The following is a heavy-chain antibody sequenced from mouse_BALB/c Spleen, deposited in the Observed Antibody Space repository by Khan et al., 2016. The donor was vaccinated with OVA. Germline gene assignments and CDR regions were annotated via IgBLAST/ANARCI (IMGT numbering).Heavy chain of an antibody. D-gene: IGHD2-2*01. Sequence: VQLQESGAELVKPGASVRLSCKASGYTFTSYYLYWVKQRPGQGLEWIGDINPSSGGTNFYEMFKSKATLTVDKSSSTAYIQLNSLTSEDSAVYYCTRSGNGSFAYWGQGTLVTVSA. CDR3: TRSGNGSFAY. CDR2: INPSSGGT. V-gene: IGHV1S81*02. J-gene: IGHJ3*01. CDR1: GYTFTSYY.